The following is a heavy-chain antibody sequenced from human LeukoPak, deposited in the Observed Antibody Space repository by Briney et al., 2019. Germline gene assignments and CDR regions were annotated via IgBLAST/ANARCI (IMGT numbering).Heavy chain of an antibody. J-gene: IGHJ4*02. CDR1: GGSFSGYY. Sequence: SETLSLTCAIYGGSFSGYYWSWIRQPPGKGLEWIGEINHSGSTNYNPSLKSRVTISVDTSKNQFSLKLSSVTAADTAVYYCARGTTVTTYYFDYWGQGTLVTVSS. CDR2: INHSGST. D-gene: IGHD4-4*01. V-gene: IGHV4-34*01. CDR3: ARGTTVTTYYFDY.